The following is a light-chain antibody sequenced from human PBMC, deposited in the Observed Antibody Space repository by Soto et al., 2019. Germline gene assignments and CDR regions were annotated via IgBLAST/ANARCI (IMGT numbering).Light chain of an antibody. CDR1: QTSSSW. CDR3: EQYTGNWGT. Sequence: IHLTQSPSTLSASVVDRTTITCLASQTSSSWLAWYHQKPGQATKVMIYEASTVESGIPSRCSAGGAGKVFTLTINSLRHDVVGTYYYEQYTGNWGTFGQGTKVDIK. V-gene: IGKV1-5*01. CDR2: EAS. J-gene: IGKJ1*01.